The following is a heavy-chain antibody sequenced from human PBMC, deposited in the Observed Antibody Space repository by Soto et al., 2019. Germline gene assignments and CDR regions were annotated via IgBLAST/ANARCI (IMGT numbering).Heavy chain of an antibody. V-gene: IGHV3-74*01. Sequence: QLGGSLRLSCTASGFTFSSNWMHWVRQAPGKGLVWVSRIDSEGRDTAYADSVKGRFTISRDNAKNTLFLQMNSLRAEDTAVYYCARERMRAVWFDPWGQGTLVTVSS. D-gene: IGHD6-19*01. CDR1: GFTFSSNW. J-gene: IGHJ5*02. CDR3: ARERMRAVWFDP. CDR2: IDSEGRDT.